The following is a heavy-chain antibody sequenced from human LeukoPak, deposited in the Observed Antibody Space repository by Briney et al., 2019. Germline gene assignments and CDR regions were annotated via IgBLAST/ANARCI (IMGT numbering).Heavy chain of an antibody. D-gene: IGHD2/OR15-2a*01. Sequence: ASVKVSCKASGFTFTTSAVQWVRQARGHRLEWIGWIVVGSGNTNYAQKFQERVTITRDMSTSTAYMELSSLRSEDTAVYYCAADVLQYGYFQHWGQGTLVTVSS. CDR3: AADVLQYGYFQH. V-gene: IGHV1-58*01. CDR1: GFTFTTSA. CDR2: IVVGSGNT. J-gene: IGHJ1*01.